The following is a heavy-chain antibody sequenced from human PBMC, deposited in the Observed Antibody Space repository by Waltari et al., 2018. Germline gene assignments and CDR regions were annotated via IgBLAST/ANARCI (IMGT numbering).Heavy chain of an antibody. CDR1: GFTFSSYG. CDR2: IRYDGSNK. V-gene: IGHV3-30*02. J-gene: IGHJ4*02. Sequence: QVQLVESGGGVVQPGGSLRLSCAASGFTFSSYGMHWVRQAPGKGLEWVAFIRYDGSNKYYADSVKGRFTISRDNSKNTLYLQMNSLRAEDTAVYYCAKSPREVSHTYYFDYWGQGTLVTVSS. CDR3: AKSPREVSHTYYFDY.